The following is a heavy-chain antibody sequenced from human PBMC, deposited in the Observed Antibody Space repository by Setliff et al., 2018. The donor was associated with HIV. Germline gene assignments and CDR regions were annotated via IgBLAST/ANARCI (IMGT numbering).Heavy chain of an antibody. J-gene: IGHJ6*03. V-gene: IGHV1-18*01. Sequence: ASVKVSCKASGYTFTSYGISWVRQAPGQGLEWMGWISAYNGNTHYEQRLQGRVTMTTDTSTRTAYMELRSLRSDDTAVHYCARQFLDWSNDYYSRYYMDVWGKGTTVTVSS. CDR2: ISAYNGNT. CDR3: ARQFLDWSNDYYSRYYMDV. D-gene: IGHD3-3*01. CDR1: GYTFTSYG.